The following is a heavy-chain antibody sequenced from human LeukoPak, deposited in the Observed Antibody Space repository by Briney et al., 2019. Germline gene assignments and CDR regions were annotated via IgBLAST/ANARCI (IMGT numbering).Heavy chain of an antibody. D-gene: IGHD1-1*01. J-gene: IGHJ4*02. CDR2: INHSGST. CDR3: ARNGRADGY. CDR1: GGSFSGYY. Sequence: SETLSLTCAVYGGSFSGYYWSWIRQPPGKGLEWIGEINHSGSTNYNPSLKSRVTISLDTSKNQFSLTLTSATAADTAVYYCARNGRADGYWGQGTLVTVSS. V-gene: IGHV4-34*01.